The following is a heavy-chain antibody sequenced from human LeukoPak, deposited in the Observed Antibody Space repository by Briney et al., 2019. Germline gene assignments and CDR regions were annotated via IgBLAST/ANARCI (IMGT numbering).Heavy chain of an antibody. J-gene: IGHJ6*04. CDR2: IIPIFGTA. V-gene: IGHV1-69*13. D-gene: IGHD2-2*01. CDR3: ARDCSSTSCYPRYYYYYGMDV. CDR1: GGTFSSYA. Sequence: SVTVSFKASGGTFSSYAISWVRQARGQGLAWMGVIIPIFGTANYAQKFQGRVTNTADESTSTAYMELSSLRSEDTAVYYCARDCSSTSCYPRYYYYYGMDVWGKGTTVTVSS.